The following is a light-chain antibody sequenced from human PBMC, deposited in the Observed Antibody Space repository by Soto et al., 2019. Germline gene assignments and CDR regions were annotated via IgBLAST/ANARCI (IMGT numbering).Light chain of an antibody. CDR1: QSVSSY. CDR3: QQRGNWPPKYT. J-gene: IGKJ2*01. V-gene: IGKV3-11*01. Sequence: EIVLTQSPATLSSSPGERATLSCRASQSVSSYLAWYQQKPGQAPRLLIYDASNRATGIPARFSGSGSGTDFTLTISSLEPEDFAVYYCQQRGNWPPKYTFGQGTKLEIK. CDR2: DAS.